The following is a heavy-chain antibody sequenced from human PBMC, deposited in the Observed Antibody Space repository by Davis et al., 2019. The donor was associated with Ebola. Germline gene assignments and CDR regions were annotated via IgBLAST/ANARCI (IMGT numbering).Heavy chain of an antibody. CDR2: IHPSGST. V-gene: IGHV4-39*07. CDR3: SRGVDAAKGGRY. J-gene: IGHJ4*02. D-gene: IGHD5-18*01. CDR1: GGSIISSSSY. Sequence: MPSETLSLTCTVSGGSIISSSSYWGWIRQPPGKGLEWIGEIHPSGSTNYNPSLKSRVTMSVDTSKNQFSLRLSSVTAADTALYYCSRGVDAAKGGRYWGQGTLVTVSS.